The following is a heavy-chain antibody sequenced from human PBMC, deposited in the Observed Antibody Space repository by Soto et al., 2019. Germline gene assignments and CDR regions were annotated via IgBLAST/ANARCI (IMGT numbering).Heavy chain of an antibody. Sequence: QVQLQESGPGLVKPSQTLSLTCTVSGGSISSGDYYWSWIRQSPGTGLEWIGYIFYTGSTYYNPSLRNRLAISVDTSKNQFSLKLSSVTAADAAVYYCAREPLKWYGMDVWGQGTTVTVSS. J-gene: IGHJ6*02. D-gene: IGHD1-26*01. CDR1: GGSISSGDYY. CDR2: IFYTGST. CDR3: AREPLKWYGMDV. V-gene: IGHV4-30-4*01.